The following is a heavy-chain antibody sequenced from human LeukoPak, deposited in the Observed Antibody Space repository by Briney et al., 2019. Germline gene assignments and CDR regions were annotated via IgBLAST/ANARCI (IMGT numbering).Heavy chain of an antibody. V-gene: IGHV3-21*01. CDR3: ARDYGSGSYYKATYYYYYGVDV. CDR1: GFTFSSYS. J-gene: IGHJ6*02. CDR2: ISSSSSYI. D-gene: IGHD3-10*01. Sequence: GGSLRLSCAASGFTFSSYSMNWVRQAPGKGLAWVSSISSSSSYIYYADSVKGRFTISRDNAKNSLYLQMISLRAEDTAVYYCARDYGSGSYYKATYYYYYGVDVWGQGTTVTVSS.